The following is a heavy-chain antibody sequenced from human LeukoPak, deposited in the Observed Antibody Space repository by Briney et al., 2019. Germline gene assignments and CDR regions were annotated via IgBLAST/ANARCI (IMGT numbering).Heavy chain of an antibody. D-gene: IGHD6-25*01. CDR2: ILYTGST. Sequence: SETLSLTCTVSSGSISTYYWTWIRQPPGEALEWIGNILYTGSTNYNPSLKSRLTISVDTSKKEFSLKLTSVTAADTAVYYCARGSVWPRFLDYWGQGALVTVSS. CDR1: SGSISTYY. V-gene: IGHV4-59*01. J-gene: IGHJ4*02. CDR3: ARGSVWPRFLDY.